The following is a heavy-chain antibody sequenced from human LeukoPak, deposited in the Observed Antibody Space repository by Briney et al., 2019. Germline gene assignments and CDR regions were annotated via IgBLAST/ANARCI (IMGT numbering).Heavy chain of an antibody. V-gene: IGHV3-11*06. CDR1: GFTLSDYY. J-gene: IGHJ6*02. D-gene: IGHD2-2*01. CDR3: ARVGRYCSTTGCDYYYGMDV. CDR2: ISSGSPYI. Sequence: KPGGSLRLSCAASGFTLSDYYMSWIRQAPGKGREWVSYISSGSPYINDADSVKGRFTISRDNAKSSLYLRMSSLRAEDTAVYYCARVGRYCSTTGCDYYYGMDVWGQGTTVTVSS.